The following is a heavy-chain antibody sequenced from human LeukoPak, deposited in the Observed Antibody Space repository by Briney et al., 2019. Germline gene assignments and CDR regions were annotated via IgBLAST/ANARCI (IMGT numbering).Heavy chain of an antibody. CDR3: ARDLTDRLYYFDY. CDR1: GYTFTSYN. D-gene: IGHD1-14*01. V-gene: IGHV1-46*01. J-gene: IGHJ4*02. CDR2: IKPSGGST. Sequence: GASVKVSCKASGYTFTSYNMHWVRQAPGQGLEWMGIIKPSGGSTTYAQKFQGRVTMTTDTSTSTAYMELRSLRSDDTAVYYCARDLTDRLYYFDYWGQGTLVTVSS.